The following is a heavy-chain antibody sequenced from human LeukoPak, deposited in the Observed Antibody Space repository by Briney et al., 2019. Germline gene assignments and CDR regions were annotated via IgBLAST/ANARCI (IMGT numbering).Heavy chain of an antibody. CDR3: ARGHYDILTGSLNLFDC. CDR1: GFTFSSYS. J-gene: IGHJ4*02. V-gene: IGHV3-21*01. D-gene: IGHD3-9*01. CDR2: ISSSSSYI. Sequence: GGSLRLSCAASGFTFSSYSMNWVRQAPGKGLEWVSSISSSSSYIYYADSVKGRFTISRDNAKNSLYLQMNSLRAEDTAVYYCARGHYDILTGSLNLFDCWGQGTLVTVSS.